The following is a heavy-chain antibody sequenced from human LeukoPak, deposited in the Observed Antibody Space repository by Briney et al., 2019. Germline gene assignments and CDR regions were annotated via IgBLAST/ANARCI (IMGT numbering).Heavy chain of an antibody. D-gene: IGHD6-19*01. CDR3: ARQGTYSSAIGMGY. Sequence: ASVKVSCKASGYTFNNHYMYWVRQAPGQGLEWMGVINPSGGSTSYAQKFQGRVTMTRNTSTRTVYMEVNSLSYEDTAVYYCARQGTYSSAIGMGYWGQGTLVTVS. V-gene: IGHV1-46*02. CDR2: INPSGGST. CDR1: GYTFNNHY. J-gene: IGHJ4*02.